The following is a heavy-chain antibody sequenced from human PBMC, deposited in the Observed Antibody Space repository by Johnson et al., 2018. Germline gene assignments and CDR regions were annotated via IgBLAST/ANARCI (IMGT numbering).Heavy chain of an antibody. CDR3: ATDSGGTGGLWG. Sequence: VQLVQSGGGLVQPGGSLRLSCAASGFAFSSTWMSWVRQAPGKGLEWVANIKEDGSEKYYVDSVKGRFNSTRDNSKNTGYLQMNTVRTEETALCYCATDSGGTGGLWGWGQGTLVTVSS. CDR2: IKEDGSEK. CDR1: GFAFSSTW. J-gene: IGHJ3*01. D-gene: IGHD2-15*01. V-gene: IGHV3-7*01.